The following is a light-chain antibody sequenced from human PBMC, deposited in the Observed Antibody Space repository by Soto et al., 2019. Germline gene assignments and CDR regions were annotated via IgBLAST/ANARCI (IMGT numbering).Light chain of an antibody. Sequence: DLQLTQSPSFLSASVGDRVTITCRASQGISSYLAWYQQKPGKAPKLLIYAASTLQSGVPSRFSGSGSGTEFTLTISSLQPEDFATYYCQQLNPLTFGGGTKVEIK. CDR3: QQLNPLT. CDR2: AAS. V-gene: IGKV1-9*01. CDR1: QGISSY. J-gene: IGKJ4*01.